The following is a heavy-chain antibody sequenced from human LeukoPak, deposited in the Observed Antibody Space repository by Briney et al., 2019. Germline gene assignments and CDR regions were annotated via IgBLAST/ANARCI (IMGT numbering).Heavy chain of an antibody. CDR2: IYHSGST. CDR1: GYSISSGYY. CDR3: ARAPGCSGGSCYYMDV. V-gene: IGHV4-38-2*02. D-gene: IGHD2-15*01. J-gene: IGHJ6*03. Sequence: SETLSLTCTVSGYSISSGYYWGWIRQPPGKGLEWIGSIYHSGSTYYNPSLKSRVTISVDTSKNQFSLKLSSVTAADTAVYYCARAPGCSGGSCYYMDVWGKGTTVTVSS.